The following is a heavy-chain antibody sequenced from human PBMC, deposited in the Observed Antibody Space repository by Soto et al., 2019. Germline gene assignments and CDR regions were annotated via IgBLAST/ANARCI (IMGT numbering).Heavy chain of an antibody. CDR1: GFTFSSYE. CDR3: ARGFDIVVVPANNWFEP. J-gene: IGHJ5*02. Sequence: GWSLRLSCAASGFTFSSYEMNWVRQAPGKGLEWVSYISSSGSTIYYADSVKGRFTISRDNAKNSLYLQMNSLRAEDTAVYYCARGFDIVVVPANNWFEPWGKGTLVTVSS. D-gene: IGHD2-2*01. CDR2: ISSSGSTI. V-gene: IGHV3-48*03.